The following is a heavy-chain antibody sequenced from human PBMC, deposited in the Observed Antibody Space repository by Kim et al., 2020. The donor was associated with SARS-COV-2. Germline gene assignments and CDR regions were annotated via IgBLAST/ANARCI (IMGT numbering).Heavy chain of an antibody. Sequence: SVKVSCKASGGTFSSYAISWVRQAPGQGLEWMGRIIPILGIANYAQKFQGRVTITADKSTSTAYMELSSLRSEDTAVYYCASPYGEQRDGDYWGQGTLVTVSS. J-gene: IGHJ4*02. D-gene: IGHD4-17*01. CDR1: GGTFSSYA. CDR3: ASPYGEQRDGDY. CDR2: IIPILGIA. V-gene: IGHV1-69*04.